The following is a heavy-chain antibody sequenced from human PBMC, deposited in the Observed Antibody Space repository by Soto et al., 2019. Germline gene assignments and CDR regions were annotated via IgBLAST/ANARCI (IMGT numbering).Heavy chain of an antibody. CDR3: ARDFTDSSGPTLGMGV. CDR2: IYYSGST. D-gene: IGHD6-19*01. J-gene: IGHJ6*02. Sequence: VQLQETGPGLVKPSQTLSLTCTVSGGSISSGGYYWSWIRQHPGKGLEWIGYIYYSGSTYSNPSLKSRVTISVDTSKSQFSLKLSSVTAADTAVYYCARDFTDSSGPTLGMGVWGQGTTGTVSS. V-gene: IGHV4-31*03. CDR1: GGSISSGGYY.